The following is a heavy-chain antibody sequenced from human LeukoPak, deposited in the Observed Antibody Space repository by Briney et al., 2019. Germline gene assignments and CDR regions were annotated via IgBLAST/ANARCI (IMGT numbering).Heavy chain of an antibody. CDR2: ISYDGSNK. D-gene: IGHD3-10*01. CDR3: AKQRDYYGSGTYYFDY. CDR1: GFTFSSYG. V-gene: IGHV3-30*18. J-gene: IGHJ4*02. Sequence: GRSLRLSCAASGFTFSSYGMHWVRQAPGKGLEWVAVISYDGSNKYYADSVKGRFTISRDNSKNTLYLQMNSLRAEDTAVYYCAKQRDYYGSGTYYFDYWGQGTLVTVSS.